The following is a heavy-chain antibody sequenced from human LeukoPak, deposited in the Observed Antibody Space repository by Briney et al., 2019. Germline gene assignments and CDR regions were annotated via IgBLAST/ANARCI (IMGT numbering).Heavy chain of an antibody. CDR2: ISGPGSTT. CDR3: SRTGYFDI. Sequence: GGSLRLSCAASGFTFSSYAMNWVRQTPGKGLEWVSVISGPGSTTYYADSVKGRFTISRDNAKNSLSLQMNSLRAEDTAVFYCSRTGYFDIWGQGTMVTVSS. J-gene: IGHJ3*02. CDR1: GFTFSSYA. D-gene: IGHD2-15*01. V-gene: IGHV3-23*01.